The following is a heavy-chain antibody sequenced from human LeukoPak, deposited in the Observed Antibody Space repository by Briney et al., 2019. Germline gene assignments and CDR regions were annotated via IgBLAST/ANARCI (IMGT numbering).Heavy chain of an antibody. V-gene: IGHV3-30*04. J-gene: IGHJ4*02. Sequence: AGRSLRLSCAASGFTFSSYAMHWVRQAPGKGLEWVPVISYDGSNKYYADSVKGRFTISRDNSKNTLYLQMNSLRAEDTAVYYCARAVTEDSGYDFLDYWGQGTLVTVSS. CDR3: ARAVTEDSGYDFLDY. CDR2: ISYDGSNK. CDR1: GFTFSSYA. D-gene: IGHD5-12*01.